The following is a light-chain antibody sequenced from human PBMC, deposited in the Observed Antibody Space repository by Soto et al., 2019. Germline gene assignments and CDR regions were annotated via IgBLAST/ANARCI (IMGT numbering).Light chain of an antibody. CDR1: NIGSKT. CDR3: QVWASSSGHPV. CDR2: FDS. Sequence: SYELTQPPSVSVAPGKTARITCEGNNIGSKTVHKCHQKPGQAPVLVIYFDSDRPSGIPERFSGSNSGNTATLTISRVEAGDEADYYCQVWASSSGHPVFGGGTKVTVL. V-gene: IGLV3-21*01. J-gene: IGLJ3*02.